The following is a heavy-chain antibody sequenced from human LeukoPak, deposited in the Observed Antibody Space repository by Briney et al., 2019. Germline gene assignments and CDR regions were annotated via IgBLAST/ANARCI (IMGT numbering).Heavy chain of an antibody. Sequence: PSETLSPTCTVSGGSISSYYWSWIRQPPGKGLEWIGYIYYSGSTNYNPSLKSRVTISVDTSKNQFSLKLSSVTAADTAVYYCARSRGLYYYDSSGYYHGYYFDYWGQGTLVTVSS. J-gene: IGHJ4*02. CDR3: ARSRGLYYYDSSGYYHGYYFDY. V-gene: IGHV4-59*01. CDR2: IYYSGST. CDR1: GGSISSYY. D-gene: IGHD3-22*01.